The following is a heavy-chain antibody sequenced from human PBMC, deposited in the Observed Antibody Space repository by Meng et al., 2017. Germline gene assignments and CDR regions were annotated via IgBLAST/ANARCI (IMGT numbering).Heavy chain of an antibody. J-gene: IGHJ6*02. V-gene: IGHV4-39*07. CDR1: GGSISSSSYY. Sequence: SETLSLTCTVSGGSISSSSYYWGWIRQPPGKGLEWIGSIYYSGSTYYHPSLKSRVTISVDTSKNQFSLKLSSVTAADTAGYYCARDGAYLYYYYYYGMDVWGQGTTVTVSS. D-gene: IGHD2-2*02. CDR3: ARDGAYLYYYYYYGMDV. CDR2: IYYSGST.